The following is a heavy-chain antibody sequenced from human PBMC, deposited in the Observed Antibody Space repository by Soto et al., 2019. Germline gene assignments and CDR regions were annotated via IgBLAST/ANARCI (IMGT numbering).Heavy chain of an antibody. Sequence: GGSLRLSCAVSGFTLSNYDMSWVRQAPEKGLEWVSGISASDGDAYYADSVKGRFTISRDNSEKTLYLQMKSLRVEDTAVYYCAKDSDRDYFQHWGQGTLVTVSS. D-gene: IGHD3-10*01. V-gene: IGHV3-23*01. CDR2: ISASDGDA. CDR1: GFTLSNYD. J-gene: IGHJ1*01. CDR3: AKDSDRDYFQH.